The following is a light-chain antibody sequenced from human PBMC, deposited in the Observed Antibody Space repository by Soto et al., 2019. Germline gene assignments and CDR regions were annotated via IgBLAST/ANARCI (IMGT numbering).Light chain of an antibody. CDR3: QYYDNWRLS. Sequence: EIVMTQSPATLSVSPGDRATLSCRASQSVSRIAWYQQKPGQPPRLLIYGASRRATNIPARFSGGGSDTEFTLTISTLQSEDFAVYYCQYYDNWRLSFGGGTTVEIK. V-gene: IGKV3-15*01. J-gene: IGKJ4*01. CDR1: QSVSR. CDR2: GAS.